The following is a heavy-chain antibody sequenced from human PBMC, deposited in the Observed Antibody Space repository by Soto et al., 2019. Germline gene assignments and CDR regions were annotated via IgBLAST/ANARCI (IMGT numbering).Heavy chain of an antibody. V-gene: IGHV4-34*01. CDR1: GGSFSGYY. CDR3: ARGLRGKGTRGFGVSLEGWFDP. Sequence: SETLSLTCAVYGGSFSGYYWSWIRQPPGKGLEWIGEINHSGSTNYNPSLKSRVTISVDTSKNQFSLKLSSVTAADTAVYYCARGLRGKGTRGFGVSLEGWFDPWGQGTLVTVSS. J-gene: IGHJ5*02. D-gene: IGHD3-3*01. CDR2: INHSGST.